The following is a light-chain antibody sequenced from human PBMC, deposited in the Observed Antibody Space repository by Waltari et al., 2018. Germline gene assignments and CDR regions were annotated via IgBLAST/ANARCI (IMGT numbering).Light chain of an antibody. CDR2: GAS. V-gene: IGKV3-20*01. Sequence: EIALTQSPGTMSLSPGERAILSCRARQSVSKYLAWYQQKPGQAPRRLIYGASSRATGIPDRFSGSGSGTDFSLTISRLEPEDFAVYYCQQYVSLPATFGQGTKVEIE. J-gene: IGKJ1*01. CDR1: QSVSKY. CDR3: QQYVSLPAT.